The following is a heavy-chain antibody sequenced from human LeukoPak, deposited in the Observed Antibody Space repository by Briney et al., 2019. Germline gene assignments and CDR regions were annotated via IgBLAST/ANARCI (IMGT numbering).Heavy chain of an antibody. CDR3: AREILGGFNPGAY. V-gene: IGHV3-48*03. Sequence: GGSLRLSCAASGFTFSSYEMNWVRQAPGKGLEWVSYISSSGNTISYADSVKGRFTISRDNAKNSLYLQMNSLRAEDTAVYYCAREILGGFNPGAYWGQGTLVTVSS. D-gene: IGHD1-14*01. CDR1: GFTFSSYE. J-gene: IGHJ4*02. CDR2: ISSSGNTI.